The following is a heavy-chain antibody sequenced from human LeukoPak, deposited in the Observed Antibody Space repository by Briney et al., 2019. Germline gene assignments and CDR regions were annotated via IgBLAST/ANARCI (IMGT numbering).Heavy chain of an antibody. V-gene: IGHV3-23*01. D-gene: IGHD5-12*01. J-gene: IGHJ4*02. Sequence: PGGSLRLSCAASGFTFSSYAMNWVRQAPGKGLEWVSALSGSGANTYYADSVKGRFTISRDNSKNTLYLQMNSLRAEDTAVYYCANHYSGYIDYWGQGTLVTVSS. CDR2: LSGSGANT. CDR3: ANHYSGYIDY. CDR1: GFTFSSYA.